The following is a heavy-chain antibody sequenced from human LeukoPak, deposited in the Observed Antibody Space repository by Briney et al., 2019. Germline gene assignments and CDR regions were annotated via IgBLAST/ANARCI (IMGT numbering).Heavy chain of an antibody. V-gene: IGHV1-8*03. J-gene: IGHJ3*02. D-gene: IGHD3/OR15-3a*01. Sequence: ASVKVSCKAAGYPFTTFHINWVQQAPGQGPEWMGWVNPDTGNTGFAQKFQGRVTITQNNSVMTVYMELSSLTSEDTAVYYCARRGLVAGIYDLVYGFDIWGQGTMVTVSS. CDR3: ARRGLVAGIYDLVYGFDI. CDR2: VNPDTGNT. CDR1: GYPFTTFH.